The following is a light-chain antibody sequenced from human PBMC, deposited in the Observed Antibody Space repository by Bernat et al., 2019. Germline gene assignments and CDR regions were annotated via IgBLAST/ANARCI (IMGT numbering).Light chain of an antibody. V-gene: IGKV1-39*01. J-gene: IGKJ2*01. CDR3: QKYNTAPRI. CDR2: AAS. Sequence: DIQMTQSPSSLSASVGDRVTITCRASQSISSYLNWYQQKPGKAPKLLIYAASSLQSGVPSRFSGSGSGTDFTLTISSLQPEDVATYYCQKYNTAPRIFGQGTNLQIK. CDR1: QSISSY.